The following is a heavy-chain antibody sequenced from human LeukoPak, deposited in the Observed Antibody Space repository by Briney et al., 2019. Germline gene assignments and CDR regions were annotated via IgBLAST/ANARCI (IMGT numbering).Heavy chain of an antibody. V-gene: IGHV3-21*01. J-gene: IGHJ4*02. CDR1: GFTFSSYS. CDR2: ISSSSSYI. Sequence: PGGSLRLSCAASGFTFSSYSMNWVRQAPGKGLEWVSSISSSSSYIYYADSVKGRFTISRDNAKNSLYLQMNSLRAEDTAVYYCAREAQETYYYDSSGYYYFDYWGQGTLVTVSS. D-gene: IGHD3-22*01. CDR3: AREAQETYYYDSSGYYYFDY.